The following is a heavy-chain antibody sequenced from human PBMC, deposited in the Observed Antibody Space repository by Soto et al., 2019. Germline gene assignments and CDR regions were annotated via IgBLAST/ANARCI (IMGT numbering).Heavy chain of an antibody. CDR2: ISSSSSYI. V-gene: IGHV3-21*01. CDR3: ARKGGSKSGSFDY. Sequence: PGGSLRLSCAASGFTFSGYSMNWVRQAPGKGLEWVSSISSSSSYIYYADSVKGQFTISRDNAKNSLYLQMNSLRAEDTAVYYSARKGGSKSGSFDYWGQGTLVTVSS. J-gene: IGHJ4*02. CDR1: GFTFSGYS. D-gene: IGHD3-16*01.